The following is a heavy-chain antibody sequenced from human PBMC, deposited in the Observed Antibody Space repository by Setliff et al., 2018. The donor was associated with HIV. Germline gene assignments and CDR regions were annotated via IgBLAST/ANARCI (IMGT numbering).Heavy chain of an antibody. CDR3: ARDLMYHYDGSGSFGWFGP. J-gene: IGHJ5*02. V-gene: IGHV4-39*07. Sequence: PSETLSLTCTVSGDSISSSIYYWGWIRQPPGKGLERIGSVHHSGSTYYNPSVKRRVVISVHPSKNQFSLKLTSLTAADTAVYYCARDLMYHYDGSGSFGWFGPWGQGTLVTVSS. D-gene: IGHD3-22*01. CDR1: GDSISSSIYY. CDR2: VHHSGST.